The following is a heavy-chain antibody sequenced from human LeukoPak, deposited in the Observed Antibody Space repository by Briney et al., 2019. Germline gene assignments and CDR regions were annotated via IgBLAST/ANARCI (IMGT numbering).Heavy chain of an antibody. CDR3: ARVGSGSYHMDYFDY. Sequence: GGSLRLSCAAPGFTFSSYAMYWVRQAPGKGLEYVSGISSNGGSTYYANSVKGRFTISRDNSKNTLYLQMGSLRAEDMAVYYCARVGSGSYHMDYFDYWGQGTLVTVSS. V-gene: IGHV3-64*01. CDR1: GFTFSSYA. D-gene: IGHD1-26*01. CDR2: ISSNGGST. J-gene: IGHJ4*02.